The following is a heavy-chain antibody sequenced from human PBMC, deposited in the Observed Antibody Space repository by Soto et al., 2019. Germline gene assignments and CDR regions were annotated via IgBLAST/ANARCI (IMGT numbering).Heavy chain of an antibody. J-gene: IGHJ4*02. CDR1: GGSISSSSYY. CDR2: IYYSGTT. V-gene: IGHV4-39*01. CDR3: ARWDYYSSTFRPSRDY. Sequence: SETLSLTCTVSGGSISSSSYYWGWIRQPPGKGLEWIGSIYYSGTTYYNPSLKSRVTIFEDTSKNQFSLKLNSVTAADTAVYYCARWDYYSSTFRPSRDYWGQGTLVTVSS. D-gene: IGHD3-10*01.